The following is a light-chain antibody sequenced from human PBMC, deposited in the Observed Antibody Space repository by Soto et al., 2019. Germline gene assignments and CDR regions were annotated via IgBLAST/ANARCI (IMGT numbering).Light chain of an antibody. CDR3: QQRSNWPPVIT. Sequence: EIVLTQSPATLSLSPGERVTLSCRASESFASYLAWYQQKPVQAPRLLIYDASKRATGIPARFSGRGSGTDCTLTISSLEPEDCAVYYCQQRSNWPPVITFGQGTRLEIK. J-gene: IGKJ5*01. V-gene: IGKV3-11*01. CDR2: DAS. CDR1: ESFASY.